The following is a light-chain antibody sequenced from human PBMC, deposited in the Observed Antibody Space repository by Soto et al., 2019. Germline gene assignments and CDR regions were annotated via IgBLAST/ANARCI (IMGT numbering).Light chain of an antibody. CDR1: QSVSSY. J-gene: IGKJ1*01. CDR3: QQFGSSSWT. V-gene: IGKV3-11*01. Sequence: EIVLTQSPATLSLSPGERATLSCRASQSVSSYLAWYQQKPGQAPRLLIYDAFNRATGIPARFSGSGSGTDFTLTISSLEPEDFAVYYCQQFGSSSWTFGQGTKVEIK. CDR2: DAF.